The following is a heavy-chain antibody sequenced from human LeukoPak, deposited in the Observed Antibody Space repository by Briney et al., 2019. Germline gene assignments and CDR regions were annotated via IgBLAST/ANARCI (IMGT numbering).Heavy chain of an antibody. CDR2: INPSGGST. CDR1: GYTFTSYY. V-gene: IGHV1-46*01. Sequence: GASVKVSCKASGYTFTSYYMHWVRQAPGQGLEGMGIINPSGGSTSYAQKFQGRVTMTRDTSTSTVYMELSSLRSEDTAVYYCARVRSYGYPGYYFDYWGQGTLVTVSS. CDR3: ARVRSYGYPGYYFDY. J-gene: IGHJ4*02. D-gene: IGHD6-25*01.